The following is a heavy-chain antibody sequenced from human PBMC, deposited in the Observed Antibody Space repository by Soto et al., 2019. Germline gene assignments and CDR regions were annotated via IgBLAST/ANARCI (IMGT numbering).Heavy chain of an antibody. CDR2: IHYSGTT. V-gene: IGHV4-59*01. D-gene: IGHD6-13*01. CDR3: AAGEASSRNLAPYYLDF. J-gene: IGHJ4*02. Sequence: WETLSLTCTVSGGSMRNYFWTWIRQPPGKGLEWIGYIHYSGTTSFFPSYNPSLRSRVTISEDTSKNQFSLNLLSVTTADTAVYFCAAGEASSRNLAPYYLDFWGQGTLVTVSS. CDR1: GGSMRNYF.